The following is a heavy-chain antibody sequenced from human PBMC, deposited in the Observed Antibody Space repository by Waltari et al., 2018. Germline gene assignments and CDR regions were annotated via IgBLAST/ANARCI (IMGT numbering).Heavy chain of an antibody. Sequence: QVQLVPSWAAVKKPGASVTVSCKSSGSAFPSYYIHWVRQAPGQRLEWMGWRNAGNGNTKYSQKFQGRVTITRDTSISTAYMELSRLRSDDTAVYYCATHMLSFDYWGQGTLVTVSS. J-gene: IGHJ4*02. CDR3: ATHMLSFDY. CDR1: GSAFPSYY. D-gene: IGHD2-8*01. CDR2: RNAGNGNT. V-gene: IGHV1-2*02.